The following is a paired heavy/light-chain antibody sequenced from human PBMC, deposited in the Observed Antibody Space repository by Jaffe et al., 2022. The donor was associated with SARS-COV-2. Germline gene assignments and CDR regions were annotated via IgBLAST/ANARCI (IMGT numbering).Heavy chain of an antibody. D-gene: IGHD2-21*01. CDR2: LDHTGST. J-gene: IGHJ4*02. CDR1: GDSITNYY. V-gene: IGHV4-59*03. Sequence: QVQLQESGPGLVKPSETLSLTCTVSGDSITNYYWNWIRQPPGRGLEWIGYLDHTGSTNSNPSLKNRVTISVDGSKHQLSLKLTSVTAADTAVYYCATGGHCGSDCYSGPLDYWGQGSLVTVSS. CDR3: ATGGHCGSDCYSGPLDY.
Light chain of an antibody. Sequence: DIVMTQSPDSLAVSLGERATITCKSSQSVTFSSNNKNYLAWYQQKPGQPPKLVIYWASARESWVPDRFSGRGSGTDFTLTISSLQAEDVAVYYCQQYYSAPFTFGPGTKVDIK. V-gene: IGKV4-1*01. CDR3: QQYYSAPFT. CDR1: QSVTFSSNNKNY. J-gene: IGKJ3*01. CDR2: WAS.